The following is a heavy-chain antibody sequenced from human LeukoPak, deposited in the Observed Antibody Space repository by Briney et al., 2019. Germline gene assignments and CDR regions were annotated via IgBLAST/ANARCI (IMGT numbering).Heavy chain of an antibody. J-gene: IGHJ4*02. D-gene: IGHD3-10*01. CDR3: AGESFSRRAGITMVRGVITY. CDR2: IIPILDTT. V-gene: IGHV1-69*11. CDR1: GYTFTSYD. Sequence: ASVKVSCKASGYTFTSYDINWVRQAPGQGLEWMGRIIPILDTTNYAQKFQGRVTIITDESTSTAYMELITLRSGDTAVYYCAGESFSRRAGITMVRGVITYWGQGTLVTVSS.